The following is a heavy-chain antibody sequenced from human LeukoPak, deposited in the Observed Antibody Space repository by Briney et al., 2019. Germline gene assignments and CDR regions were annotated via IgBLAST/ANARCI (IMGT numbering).Heavy chain of an antibody. J-gene: IGHJ4*02. CDR3: ARGRLWLRYLDY. Sequence: SETLSLTCAVYGGSFSGYYWSWIRQPPGKGLEWIGEINHSGSTNYNPSLKSRVTISVDTSKNQFSLKLSSVTAADTAVYYCARGRLWLRYLDYWGQGTLVTVSS. CDR1: GGSFSGYY. CDR2: INHSGST. V-gene: IGHV4-34*01. D-gene: IGHD5-12*01.